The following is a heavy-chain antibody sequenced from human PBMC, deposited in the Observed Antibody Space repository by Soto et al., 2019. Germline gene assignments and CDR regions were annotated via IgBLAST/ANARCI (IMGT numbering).Heavy chain of an antibody. D-gene: IGHD6-19*01. V-gene: IGHV3-48*01. CDR2: ISSSSTTI. CDR1: GITFSNYA. Sequence: GGSLRLSCAASGITFSNYAMNCVRQTPGKGLQWVSYISSSSTTIYYADSVEGRFTISRDDAKNSLYLQMNSLRAEDTAVYYCAMVIENSRYSSGWPFQHWGQGTLVTVS. CDR3: AMVIENSRYSSGWPFQH. J-gene: IGHJ1*01.